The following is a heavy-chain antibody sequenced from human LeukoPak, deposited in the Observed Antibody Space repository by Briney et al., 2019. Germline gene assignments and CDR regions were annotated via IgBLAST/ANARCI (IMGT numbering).Heavy chain of an antibody. Sequence: GASVKVSCKASGYTFTSYGISWVRQAPGQGLEWMGWISAYNGNTNYAQKLQGRVTMTTDTSTSTAYMELRSLRSDDTAVYYCARMSYFDSRGDNWFDPWGQGTLVTVSS. CDR1: GYTFTSYG. J-gene: IGHJ5*02. CDR2: ISAYNGNT. V-gene: IGHV1-18*01. D-gene: IGHD3-22*01. CDR3: ARMSYFDSRGDNWFDP.